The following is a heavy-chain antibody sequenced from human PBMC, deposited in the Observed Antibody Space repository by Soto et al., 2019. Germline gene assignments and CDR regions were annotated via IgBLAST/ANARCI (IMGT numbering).Heavy chain of an antibody. Sequence: QVQLVQSGDEVRKPGSSVKVSCKASGYIFVNYGIAWVRQAPGQGLEWMGWISPYSGNTHYASKVQGRVTMTTDTSKSTAYMDMGNPTSEAKAAYCCGIVDNYVTHDPQDDWGQGSKVTDSS. CDR3: GIVDNYVTHDPQDD. V-gene: IGHV1-18*01. J-gene: IGHJ6*02. CDR2: ISPYSGNT. D-gene: IGHD3-16*01. CDR1: GYIFVNYG.